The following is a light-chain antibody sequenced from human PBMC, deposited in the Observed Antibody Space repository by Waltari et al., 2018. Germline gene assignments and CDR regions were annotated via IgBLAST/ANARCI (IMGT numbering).Light chain of an antibody. Sequence: VITQSPATLSVSPGESATLSCRASQSVSSNLAWYQQKPGQAPRLLIYGASTRATGIPARFSGSGSGTEFTLTISSMQSEDFAVYYCQQYTNWPPLTFGGGTKVEIK. CDR2: GAS. CDR1: QSVSSN. V-gene: IGKV3-15*01. CDR3: QQYTNWPPLT. J-gene: IGKJ4*01.